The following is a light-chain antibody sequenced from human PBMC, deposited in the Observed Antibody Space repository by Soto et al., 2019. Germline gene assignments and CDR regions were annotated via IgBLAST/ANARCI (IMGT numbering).Light chain of an antibody. Sequence: EIVLTQSPGTLSLSPGERAALSCRASQSVASRNLAWYQQKSGQAPRLLIYGASSRAIHTPDRFSGSGSGTDFTLTISRLEPEDFAVYYCQQYGSSGTFGQGTTVDI. CDR3: QQYGSSGT. CDR1: QSVASRN. CDR2: GAS. J-gene: IGKJ1*01. V-gene: IGKV3-20*01.